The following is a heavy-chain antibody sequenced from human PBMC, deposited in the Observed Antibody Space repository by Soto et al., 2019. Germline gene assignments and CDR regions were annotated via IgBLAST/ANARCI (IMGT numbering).Heavy chain of an antibody. CDR2: IYYSGST. J-gene: IGHJ4*02. CDR3: AWSASYYPYYFDY. V-gene: IGHV4-59*08. Sequence: QVHLQESGPGLVKPSETLSLTCTVSGGSISSYYWSWIRQPPGKGLEWIGYIYYSGSTNYNPSLKSRVTMSGDTSKKQFPLKLSSVTAADTAVYYCAWSASYYPYYFDYWGQGTLVTVSS. D-gene: IGHD3-10*01. CDR1: GGSISSYY.